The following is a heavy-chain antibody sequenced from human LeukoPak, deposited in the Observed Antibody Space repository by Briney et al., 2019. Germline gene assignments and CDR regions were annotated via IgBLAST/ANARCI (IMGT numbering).Heavy chain of an antibody. D-gene: IGHD4-17*01. CDR1: GITVSDNY. Sequence: PGGSLRLSCAASGITVSDNYMSWVRQTPGKGLEWVSTLYPAGDTYFADSVRGRFTISRDISKNTVYLQMGSLRAEDTAMYFCARVHFPYGDFDYWGQGALVTVSS. V-gene: IGHV3-53*01. CDR2: LYPAGDT. J-gene: IGHJ4*02. CDR3: ARVHFPYGDFDY.